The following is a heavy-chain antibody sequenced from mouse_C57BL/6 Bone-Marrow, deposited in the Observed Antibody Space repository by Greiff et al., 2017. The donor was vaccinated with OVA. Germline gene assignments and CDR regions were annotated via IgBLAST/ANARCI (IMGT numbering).Heavy chain of an antibody. J-gene: IGHJ2*01. CDR3: ARQGPLYYFDY. V-gene: IGHV1-81*01. CDR1: GYTFTSYG. Sequence: ESGAELARPGASVKLSCKASGYTFTSYGISWVKQRTGQGLEWIGEIYPRSGNTYYNEKFKGKATLTADKSSSTAYMELRSLTSEDSAVYFCARQGPLYYFDYWGQGTTLTVSS. CDR2: IYPRSGNT. D-gene: IGHD6-1*01.